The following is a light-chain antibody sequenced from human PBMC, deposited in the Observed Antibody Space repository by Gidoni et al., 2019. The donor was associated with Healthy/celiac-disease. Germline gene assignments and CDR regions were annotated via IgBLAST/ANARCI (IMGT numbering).Light chain of an antibody. CDR3: KQSLT. Sequence: EIVLTQSPGTLSLSPAERATLSCRASQRVSSSYLAWYQQKPGQAPRLLIYGASSRATGIPDRFSGSGSGTDFTLTISRLEPEDFAVYYCKQSLTYGGGTKVEIK. CDR1: QRVSSSY. CDR2: GAS. V-gene: IGKV3-20*01. J-gene: IGKJ4*01.